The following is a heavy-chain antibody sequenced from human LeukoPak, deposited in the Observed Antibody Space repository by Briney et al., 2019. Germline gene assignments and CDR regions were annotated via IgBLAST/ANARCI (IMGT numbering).Heavy chain of an antibody. D-gene: IGHD5-18*01. J-gene: IGHJ6*02. V-gene: IGHV4-59*08. CDR1: GGSISSYY. Sequence: SETLSLTYTVSGGSISSYYWSWIRQPPGKGLEWIGYIYYSGSTNYNPSLKSRVTISVDTSKNQFSLKLSSVTAADTAVYYCARRYSYGPYYYGMDVWGQGTTVTVSS. CDR2: IYYSGST. CDR3: ARRYSYGPYYYGMDV.